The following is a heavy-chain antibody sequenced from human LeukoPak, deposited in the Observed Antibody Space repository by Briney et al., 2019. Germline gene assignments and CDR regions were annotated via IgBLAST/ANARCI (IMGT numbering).Heavy chain of an antibody. Sequence: SQTLSLTCTVSGGSISSGGYYWSWIRQHPGKGLEWIGYIYYSGSTCYNPSLKSRVTISVDTSKNQFSLKLSSVAAADTAVYYCARAVRGLGDAFDIWGQGTMVTVSS. CDR2: IYYSGST. V-gene: IGHV4-31*03. CDR1: GGSISSGGYY. J-gene: IGHJ3*02. CDR3: ARAVRGLGDAFDI. D-gene: IGHD3-10*01.